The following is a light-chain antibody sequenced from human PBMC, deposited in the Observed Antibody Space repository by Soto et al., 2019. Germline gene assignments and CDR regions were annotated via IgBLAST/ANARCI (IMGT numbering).Light chain of an antibody. CDR1: QSISSY. Sequence: DIQVTQSPSSLSASVGDRFTITCRASQSISSYLNWYQQKPGKAPKLLIYAASSLQSGVPSRFSGSGSGTDFTLTISSLQPEDFATYYCQQSYSTPPITFGQGTRLEI. V-gene: IGKV1-39*01. J-gene: IGKJ5*01. CDR2: AAS. CDR3: QQSYSTPPIT.